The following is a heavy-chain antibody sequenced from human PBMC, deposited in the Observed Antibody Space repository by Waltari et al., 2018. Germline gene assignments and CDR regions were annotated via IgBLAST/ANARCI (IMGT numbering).Heavy chain of an antibody. V-gene: IGHV3-30*02. D-gene: IGHD6-6*01. Sequence: QVQLVESGGGVVQPGGSLRLSCAASGFTFSSYGMHWVRQDPGKGLELLAFIRYDGSNKYYADSVKGRFTISRDNSKNTLYLQMNSLRAEDTAVYYCAKDPSYSSSSGAYYFDYWGQGTLVTVSS. CDR3: AKDPSYSSSSGAYYFDY. CDR2: IRYDGSNK. J-gene: IGHJ4*02. CDR1: GFTFSSYG.